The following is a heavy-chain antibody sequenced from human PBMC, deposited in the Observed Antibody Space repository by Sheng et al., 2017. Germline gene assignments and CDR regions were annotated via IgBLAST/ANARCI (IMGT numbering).Heavy chain of an antibody. D-gene: IGHD3-10*01. Sequence: QVQLVESGGGVVQPGGSLRLSCAASGFTFSSYGMHWVRQAPGKGLEWVAFIRYDGSNKYYADSVKGRFTISRDNSKNTLYLQMNSLRAEDTAVYYCAKDPSSITMVQGVIVYYYYMDVWGKGTTVTVSS. J-gene: IGHJ6*03. V-gene: IGHV3-30*02. CDR3: AKDPSSITMVQGVIVYYYYMDV. CDR2: IRYDGSNK. CDR1: GFTFSSYG.